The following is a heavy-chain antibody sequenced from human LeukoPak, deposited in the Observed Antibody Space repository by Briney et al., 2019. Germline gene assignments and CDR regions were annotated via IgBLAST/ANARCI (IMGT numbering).Heavy chain of an antibody. Sequence: SETLSLTCTVSGGSISSYYWSWIRQPPGKGLKWIGYIYYSGSTNYNPSLKSRVTISVDTSKNQFSLKLSSVTAADTAVYYCARASQIAVIDYWGQGTLVTVSS. CDR2: IYYSGST. D-gene: IGHD6-19*01. V-gene: IGHV4-59*08. CDR1: GGSISSYY. CDR3: ARASQIAVIDY. J-gene: IGHJ4*02.